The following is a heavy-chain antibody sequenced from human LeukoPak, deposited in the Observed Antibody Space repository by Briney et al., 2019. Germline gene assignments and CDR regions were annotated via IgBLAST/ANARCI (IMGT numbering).Heavy chain of an antibody. Sequence: SVSHNYMSWIRQPPGKGLEWIGYIYYSGSTYYNPSLKSRVTISVDTSKNQFSLKLSSVTAADTAVYYCARDLSLLGAFDIWGQGTMVTVSS. D-gene: IGHD2-15*01. CDR3: ARDLSLLGAFDI. CDR1: SVSHNY. J-gene: IGHJ3*02. CDR2: IYYSGST. V-gene: IGHV4-30-4*08.